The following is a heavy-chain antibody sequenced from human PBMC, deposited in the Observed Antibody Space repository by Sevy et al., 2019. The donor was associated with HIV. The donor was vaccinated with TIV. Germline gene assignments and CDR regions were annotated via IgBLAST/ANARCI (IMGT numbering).Heavy chain of an antibody. CDR3: ARHGASSGYILYYYGMDV. V-gene: IGHV4-59*08. D-gene: IGHD5-12*01. J-gene: IGHJ6*02. Sequence: SETLSLTCSVSGGSISSYYWSWIRQPPGKGLEWIGSIYYSGSTNYNPSLKSRVTISVDTSKNQFSLKLSSVTAADTAVYYCARHGASSGYILYYYGMDVWGQGTTVTVSS. CDR1: GGSISSYY. CDR2: IYYSGST.